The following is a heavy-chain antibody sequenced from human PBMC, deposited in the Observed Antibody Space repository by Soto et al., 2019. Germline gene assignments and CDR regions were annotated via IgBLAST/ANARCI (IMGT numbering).Heavy chain of an antibody. D-gene: IGHD6-19*01. CDR1: GGTFSSYT. Sequence: QVQLVQSGAEVKKPGSSVKVSCKASGGTFSSYTISWVRQAPGQGLEWMGRIIPILGIANYAQKFQGRVTITADKSTSTAYMELSSLRSEATAVYYCARDAAVAGYYYGMDVWGQGTTVTVSS. CDR2: IIPILGIA. CDR3: ARDAAVAGYYYGMDV. J-gene: IGHJ6*02. V-gene: IGHV1-69*08.